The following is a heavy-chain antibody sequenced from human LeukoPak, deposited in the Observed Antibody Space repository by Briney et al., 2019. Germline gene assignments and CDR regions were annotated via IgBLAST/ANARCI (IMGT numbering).Heavy chain of an antibody. CDR3: AKDPYSSSYYYYYMDV. Sequence: PGGSLRLSCAASGFTLSDYYMSWIRQAPGKGLEWVSAISGSGGSTYYADSVKGRFTISRDNSKNTLYLQMNSLRAEDTAVYYCAKDPYSSSYYYYYMDVWGKGTTVTVSS. CDR2: ISGSGGST. D-gene: IGHD6-6*01. J-gene: IGHJ6*03. CDR1: GFTLSDYY. V-gene: IGHV3-23*01.